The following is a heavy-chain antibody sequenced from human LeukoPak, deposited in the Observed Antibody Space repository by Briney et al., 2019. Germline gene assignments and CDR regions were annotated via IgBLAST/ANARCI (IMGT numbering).Heavy chain of an antibody. V-gene: IGHV3-7*01. D-gene: IGHD3-16*01. CDR1: GFIFSYYW. CDR2: IKEDGSDK. J-gene: IGHJ4*02. Sequence: PGGSLGLSCAASGFIFSYYWMSWVRQAPGKGLEWVANIKEDGSDKYYVDSVKGRFTISRHSAENSLYLQMNSLRAEDTAVYYCARYDGGVAIDYWGQGTLVTVSS. CDR3: ARYDGGVAIDY.